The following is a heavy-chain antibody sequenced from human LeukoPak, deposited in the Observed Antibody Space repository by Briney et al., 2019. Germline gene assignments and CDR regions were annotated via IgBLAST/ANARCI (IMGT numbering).Heavy chain of an antibody. V-gene: IGHV3-15*01. J-gene: IGHJ4*02. CDR2: ITSKTDGGSA. CDR3: ATHLWYTGSSLRFDY. CDR1: GFTFSNAW. Sequence: GGSLRLSCGASGFTFSNAWMGWVRQAPGKGLEWIGRITSKTDGGSAVYAGPVKGTFLISRDESKTTLYLQMNSLEAEDTAVYYCATHLWYTGSSLRFDYWGQGALVTVSS. D-gene: IGHD1-26*01.